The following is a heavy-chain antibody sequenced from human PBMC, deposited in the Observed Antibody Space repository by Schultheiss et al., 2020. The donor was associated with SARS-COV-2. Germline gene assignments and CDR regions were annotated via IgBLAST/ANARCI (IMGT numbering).Heavy chain of an antibody. CDR3: ASGKGLGATDFDY. J-gene: IGHJ4*02. CDR1: GYAFSGYY. V-gene: IGHV1-2*02. D-gene: IGHD1-26*01. CDR2: INTERGDT. Sequence: ASVKVSCKASGYAFSGYYMQWVRQAPGQGLEWMGWINTERGDTRYALKFQGRVTMTRDTSFTTAYMELSRLRSDDTAVYYCASGKGLGATDFDYWGQGTLVTVSS.